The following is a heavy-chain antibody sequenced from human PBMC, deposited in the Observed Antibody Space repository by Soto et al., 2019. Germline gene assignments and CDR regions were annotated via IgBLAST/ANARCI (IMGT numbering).Heavy chain of an antibody. CDR3: ARHGTSGYSYGYDYYYYGMDV. Sequence: ESLKISCKGSGYSFTSYWIGWVRQMPGKGLEWMGIIYPGDSDTRYSPSFQGQVTISADKSISTAYLQWSSLKASDTAMYYCARHGTSGYSYGYDYYYYGMDVWGQGTTVSVSA. J-gene: IGHJ6*01. V-gene: IGHV5-51*01. CDR1: GYSFTSYW. D-gene: IGHD5-18*01. CDR2: IYPGDSDT.